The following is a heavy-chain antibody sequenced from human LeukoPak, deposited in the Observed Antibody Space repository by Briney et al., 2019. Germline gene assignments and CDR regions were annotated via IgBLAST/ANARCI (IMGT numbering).Heavy chain of an antibody. CDR2: IYYSGST. J-gene: IGHJ4*02. Sequence: SETLSLTCTVYGDSISPYYWNWIRQPPGKGLEWIGNIYYSGSTKYNPSLKSRVTISVDTSKDHFSLKLSSVTAADTAVYYCARHGNYYDSSGYNYYFDYWGQGTLGTVSS. CDR1: GDSISPYY. D-gene: IGHD3-22*01. CDR3: ARHGNYYDSSGYNYYFDY. V-gene: IGHV4-59*08.